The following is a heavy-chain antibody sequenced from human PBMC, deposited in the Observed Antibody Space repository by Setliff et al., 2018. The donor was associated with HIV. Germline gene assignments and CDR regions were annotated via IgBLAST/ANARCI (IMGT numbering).Heavy chain of an antibody. CDR2: IYYSGNT. V-gene: IGHV4-31*03. CDR1: GGSINNDIYF. Sequence: TLSLTCSVSGGSINNDIYFWTWIRQHPGKGLEWIGYIYYSGNTYYHPSLKSRFTISVDTSKNQFSLRLTSVTAADTAVYYCARARGLLPYYYLDVWGKGTTVTVSS. CDR3: ARARGLLPYYYLDV. D-gene: IGHD3-10*01. J-gene: IGHJ6*03.